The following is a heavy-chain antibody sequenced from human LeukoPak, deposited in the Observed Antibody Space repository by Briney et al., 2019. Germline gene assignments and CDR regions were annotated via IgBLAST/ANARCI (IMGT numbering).Heavy chain of an antibody. D-gene: IGHD2-2*01. CDR3: ARDCVVVVPAAMLGRDYYYYHGMDV. CDR2: ISSSGSTI. Sequence: PGGSLRLSCAASGFTFSSYEMNWVRQAPGKGLEWVSYISSSGSTIYYADSVKGRFTISRDNAKNSLYLQMNSLRAEDTAVYYCARDCVVVVPAAMLGRDYYYYHGMDVWGKGTTVTVSS. J-gene: IGHJ6*04. V-gene: IGHV3-48*03. CDR1: GFTFSSYE.